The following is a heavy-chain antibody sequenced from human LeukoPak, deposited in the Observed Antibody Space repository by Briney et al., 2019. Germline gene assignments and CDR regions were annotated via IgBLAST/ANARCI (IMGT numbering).Heavy chain of an antibody. Sequence: SETLSLTCTVSGDSISSYYWTWIRQPPGKGLEWIGYIYYSGSTNYNPSLKSRVTISVDTSKNQFSLKLSSVTAADTAVYYCARDLRSEGAFDIWGQGTMVTVSS. V-gene: IGHV4-59*01. D-gene: IGHD3-3*01. CDR1: GDSISSYY. CDR2: IYYSGST. J-gene: IGHJ3*02. CDR3: ARDLRSEGAFDI.